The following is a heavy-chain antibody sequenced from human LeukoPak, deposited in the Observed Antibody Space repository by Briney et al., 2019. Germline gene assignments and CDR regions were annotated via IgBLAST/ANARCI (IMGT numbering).Heavy chain of an antibody. D-gene: IGHD3-22*01. CDR3: AREHYYDSSGYLSAFDI. CDR1: GGTFSSYA. J-gene: IGHJ3*02. Sequence: SVKVSCKASGGTFSSYAISWVRQAPGQGLEWMGGIIPIFGTANYAQKFQGRVTITTDESSSTAYMELSSLRSEDTAVYYCAREHYYDSSGYLSAFDIWGQGTMVTVSS. CDR2: IIPIFGTA. V-gene: IGHV1-69*05.